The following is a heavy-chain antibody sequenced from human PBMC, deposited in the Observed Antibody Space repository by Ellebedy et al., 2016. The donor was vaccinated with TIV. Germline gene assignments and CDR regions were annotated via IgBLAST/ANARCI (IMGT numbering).Heavy chain of an antibody. CDR1: GDSVSSGSYY. J-gene: IGHJ6*02. V-gene: IGHV4-61*01. Sequence: SETLSLTCTVSGDSVSSGSYYWSWIRQPPGKGLEWIGYIYYSGSTKYNPSLKSRVTISEDTSKNQFSLKLTSVTAADTAVYYCARGYGTGRYGMDVWGHGTTVTVSS. CDR3: ARGYGTGRYGMDV. D-gene: IGHD3-10*01. CDR2: IYYSGST.